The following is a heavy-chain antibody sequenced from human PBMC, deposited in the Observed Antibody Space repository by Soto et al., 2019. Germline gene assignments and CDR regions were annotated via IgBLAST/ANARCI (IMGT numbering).Heavy chain of an antibody. CDR1: DDFISSYY. D-gene: IGHD3-9*01. Sequence: SETLSLTCTVSDDFISSYYWNWIREPAGKGLEWIGRVSTNGATNYNPSLESRVTMSVDTSKNQFSLKLTSVTAADTAVYFCARADYEILTGSYAMDVWGQGTTVTVSS. CDR2: VSTNGAT. CDR3: ARADYEILTGSYAMDV. V-gene: IGHV4-4*07. J-gene: IGHJ6*02.